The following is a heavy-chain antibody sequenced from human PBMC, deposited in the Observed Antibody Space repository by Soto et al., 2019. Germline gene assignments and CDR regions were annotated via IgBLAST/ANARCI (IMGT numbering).Heavy chain of an antibody. V-gene: IGHV1-2*04. D-gene: IGHD2-8*01. CDR2: INPKSGGT. CDR3: ARGDSTDCSNGVCSFFYNHDMDV. J-gene: IGHJ6*02. CDR1: GYSFTYYH. Sequence: ASVKVSCKASGYSFTYYHIHWVRQAPGQGLEWLGRINPKSGGTSTAQKFQGWVTMTTDTSISTASMELTRLTSDDTAIYYCARGDSTDCSNGVCSFFYNHDMDVWGQGTTVTSP.